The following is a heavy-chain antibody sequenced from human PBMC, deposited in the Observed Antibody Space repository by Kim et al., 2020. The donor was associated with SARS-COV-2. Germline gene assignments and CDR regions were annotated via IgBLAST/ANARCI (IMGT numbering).Heavy chain of an antibody. V-gene: IGHV4-39*01. CDR1: GGSISSSCYY. D-gene: IGHD2-8*02. CDR3: ARQRYSPWWLYYYYG. J-gene: IGHJ6*01. Sequence: SETLSLTCTVSGGSISSSCYYWVWIRQPPGQGLVWIGSIYYSGSSNYNLSRKIRVTVSADKTKYQLSLNSSSVTAADTSVCYCARQRYSPWWLYYYYG. CDR2: IYYSGSS.